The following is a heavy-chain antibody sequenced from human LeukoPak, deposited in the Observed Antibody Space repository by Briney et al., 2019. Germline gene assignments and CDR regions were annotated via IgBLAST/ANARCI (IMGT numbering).Heavy chain of an antibody. CDR2: ISYDGSNK. J-gene: IGHJ6*02. CDR3: ARDGLRWPEVFLVMDV. D-gene: IGHD4-23*01. Sequence: GGSLRLSCAASGFTFSSYAMHWVRQAPGKGLEWVAVISYDGSNKYYADSVKGRFTISRDNSKNTLYLQMNSLRAEDTAVYYCARDGLRWPEVFLVMDVWGQGTTVTVSS. CDR1: GFTFSSYA. V-gene: IGHV3-30-3*01.